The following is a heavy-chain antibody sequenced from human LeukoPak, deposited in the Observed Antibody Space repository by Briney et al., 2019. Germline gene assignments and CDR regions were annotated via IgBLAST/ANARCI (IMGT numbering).Heavy chain of an antibody. Sequence: SETLSLTCTVSGGSVGSGSYYSGCIRQPPGKGLEWVGFIYYSGSTNYHPSLESQVTISVDTSKNPLSLKLSSVAAAHTAVYYCARDIGWGFDPWGQGTLVTVSS. V-gene: IGHV4-61*01. CDR3: ARDIGWGFDP. CDR1: GGSVGSGSYY. J-gene: IGHJ5*02. CDR2: IYYSGST. D-gene: IGHD1-26*01.